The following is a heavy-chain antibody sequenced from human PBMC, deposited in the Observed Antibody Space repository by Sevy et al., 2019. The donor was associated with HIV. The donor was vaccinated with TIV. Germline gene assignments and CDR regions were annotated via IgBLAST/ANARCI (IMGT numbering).Heavy chain of an antibody. CDR1: GFTFSGYN. CDR2: ISTSSTYI. D-gene: IGHD1-1*01. Sequence: GGSLRLSCAASGFTFSGYNMHWVRQAPGKGLEWVSSISTSSTYIYQADSVKGRFTISRDNAQNSVFLQMNSLRAEDTAVYYCALERLSSDVAEYYQNWGQGTLVTVSS. J-gene: IGHJ1*01. CDR3: ALERLSSDVAEYYQN. V-gene: IGHV3-21*01.